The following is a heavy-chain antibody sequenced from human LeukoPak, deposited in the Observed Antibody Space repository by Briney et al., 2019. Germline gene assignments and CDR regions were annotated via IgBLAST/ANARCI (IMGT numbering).Heavy chain of an antibody. D-gene: IGHD1-26*01. CDR1: GFTFSSYA. Sequence: PGGSLRLSCAASGFTFSSYAMHWVRQAPGKGLEWVAVISYDGSNKYYADSVKGRFTISRDNSKNTLYLQMNSLRAEDTAVYYCERDQYSGSPYFDYWGQGTLVTVSS. CDR3: ERDQYSGSPYFDY. J-gene: IGHJ4*02. CDR2: ISYDGSNK. V-gene: IGHV3-30-3*01.